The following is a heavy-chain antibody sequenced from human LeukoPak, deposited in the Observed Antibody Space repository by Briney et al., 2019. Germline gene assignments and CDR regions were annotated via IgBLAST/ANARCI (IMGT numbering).Heavy chain of an antibody. CDR3: ARTHFRRVPAATYYYYGMDV. J-gene: IGHJ6*02. D-gene: IGHD2-2*01. Sequence: ASVKVSCKASGYTFTSYGISWVRQAPGQGLEWMGWINPNSGGTNYAQKFQGRVTMTRDTSISTAYMELSRLRSDDTAVYYCARTHFRRVPAATYYYYGMDVWGQGTTVTVSS. CDR1: GYTFTSYG. CDR2: INPNSGGT. V-gene: IGHV1-2*02.